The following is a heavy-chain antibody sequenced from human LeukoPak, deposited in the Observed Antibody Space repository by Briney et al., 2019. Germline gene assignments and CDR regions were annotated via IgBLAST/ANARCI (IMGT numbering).Heavy chain of an antibody. D-gene: IGHD3-9*01. CDR2: IYTSGST. J-gene: IGHJ5*02. Sequence: SETLSLTCTVSGDSISSYYWSWIRQPAGKGLEWIGRIYTSGSTNYNPSLKSRVTISVDTSKNQFSLKLSSVTAADTAVYYCARAHYDILTDFGWFDPWGQGTLVTVSS. V-gene: IGHV4-4*07. CDR1: GDSISSYY. CDR3: ARAHYDILTDFGWFDP.